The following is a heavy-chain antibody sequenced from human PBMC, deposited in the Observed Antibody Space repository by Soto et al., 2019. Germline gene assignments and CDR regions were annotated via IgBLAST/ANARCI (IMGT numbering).Heavy chain of an antibody. J-gene: IGHJ3*02. V-gene: IGHV1-69*02. Sequence: QVQLVQSGAEVKKPGSSVKVSCKASVGTFSSYTISWVRQAPGQGLEWMGRIIPILGIPNYAQKIQGRVTITGDESTSTAYMELSSLTSEDTAVYYCAREIAMAGKTSYVFDIWGQGTMVTVSS. CDR3: AREIAMAGKTSYVFDI. CDR1: VGTFSSYT. CDR2: IIPILGIP. D-gene: IGHD6-19*01.